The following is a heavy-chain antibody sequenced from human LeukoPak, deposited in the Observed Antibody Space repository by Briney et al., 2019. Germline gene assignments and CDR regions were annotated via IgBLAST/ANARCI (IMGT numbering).Heavy chain of an antibody. J-gene: IGHJ6*03. CDR3: AKVGELFPYYYYMDV. D-gene: IGHD3-10*01. CDR2: IYYSGST. Sequence: SETLSLTCTVSGGSISSSSYYWGWIRQPPGKGLEWIGSIYYSGSTYCNPSLKSRVTISVDTSKNQFSLKLSSVTAADTAVYYCAKVGELFPYYYYMDVWGKGTTVTVSS. V-gene: IGHV4-39*01. CDR1: GGSISSSSYY.